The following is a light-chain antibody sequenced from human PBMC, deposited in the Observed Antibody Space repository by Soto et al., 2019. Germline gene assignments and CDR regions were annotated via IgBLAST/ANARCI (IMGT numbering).Light chain of an antibody. CDR1: QSVSST. J-gene: IGKJ4*01. V-gene: IGKV3-15*01. CDR2: GAS. CDR3: QQYNYWPPLT. Sequence: ETVMTQSPATLSVSPGERATLSCRASQSVSSTLAWYQQKPGQAPRLLIYGASTRATGIPARFSGSGSGTEFTLTISSLQSEDFAVYYCQQYNYWPPLTFGGGTKVEIK.